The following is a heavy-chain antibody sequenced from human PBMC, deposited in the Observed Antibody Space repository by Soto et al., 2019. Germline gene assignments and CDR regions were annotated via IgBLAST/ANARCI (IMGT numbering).Heavy chain of an antibody. J-gene: IGHJ4*02. D-gene: IGHD5-12*01. CDR3: ASRKRWLQFRSFDY. V-gene: IGHV1-69*01. CDR1: GGTFSSYA. Sequence: QVQLVQSGAEVKKPGSSVKVSCKASGGTFSSYAISWVRQAPGQGLEWMGGIIPIFGTANYAQKFQGRVTITADESTSTADMELSSLRSEDTAVYYCASRKRWLQFRSFDYWGQGTLVTVSS. CDR2: IIPIFGTA.